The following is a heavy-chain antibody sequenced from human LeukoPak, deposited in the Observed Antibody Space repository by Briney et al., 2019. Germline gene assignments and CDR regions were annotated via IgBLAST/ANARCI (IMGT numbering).Heavy chain of an antibody. CDR3: ARDGSHIVATTYNWFDP. CDR2: ISSSSSSYI. D-gene: IGHD5-12*01. J-gene: IGHJ5*02. Sequence: GGSLRLSCAASGFTFSSYSMNWGRQAPGKGLEWVSSISSSSSSYIYYADSGKGRFTISRDNAKNSLYLQMNSLRAEDTAVYYCARDGSHIVATTYNWFDPWGQGTLVTVSS. CDR1: GFTFSSYS. V-gene: IGHV3-21*01.